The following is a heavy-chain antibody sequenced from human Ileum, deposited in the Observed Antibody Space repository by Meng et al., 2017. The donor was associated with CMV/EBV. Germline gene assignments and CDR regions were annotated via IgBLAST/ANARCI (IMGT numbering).Heavy chain of an antibody. Sequence: LRLSCEASGFTFSNFWMTWVRQAPGKGLEWVANIKEDGGGKYYVDSVKGRFTVSRDNSKNSLYLQMDTLRAEDTAMYYCMRAHPLGTWGQGTLVTVSS. J-gene: IGHJ4*02. D-gene: IGHD7-27*01. V-gene: IGHV3-7*04. CDR3: MRAHPLGT. CDR1: GFTFSNFW. CDR2: IKEDGGGK.